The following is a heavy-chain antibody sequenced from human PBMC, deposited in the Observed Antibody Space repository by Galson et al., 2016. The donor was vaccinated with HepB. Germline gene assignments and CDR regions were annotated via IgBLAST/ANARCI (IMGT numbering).Heavy chain of an antibody. CDR2: IYHSGAT. V-gene: IGHV4-38-2*02. CDR1: GYPISGGYY. D-gene: IGHD1-26*01. Sequence: TLSLTCTVSGYPISGGYYWSWIRQPPGKGLQWIGSIYHSGATYYSPSLKSQVTMSVDTSNNQFSLNLRSATGADTAVYYCARDGATGSKFDIWGQGTMVTVSS. J-gene: IGHJ3*02. CDR3: ARDGATGSKFDI.